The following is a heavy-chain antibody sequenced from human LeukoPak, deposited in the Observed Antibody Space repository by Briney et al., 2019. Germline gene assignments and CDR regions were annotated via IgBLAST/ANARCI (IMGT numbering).Heavy chain of an antibody. CDR2: INPNSGGT. D-gene: IGHD3-22*01. V-gene: IGHV1-2*02. J-gene: IGHJ4*02. CDR1: GYTLTGYY. Sequence: GASVKVSCKASGYTLTGYYMHWVRQAPGQGLEWMGWINPNSGGTNYAQKFQGRVTMTRDTSISTAYMELSRLRSDDTAVYYCARDGYYDSSGYYGYWGQGTLVTVSS. CDR3: ARDGYYDSSGYYGY.